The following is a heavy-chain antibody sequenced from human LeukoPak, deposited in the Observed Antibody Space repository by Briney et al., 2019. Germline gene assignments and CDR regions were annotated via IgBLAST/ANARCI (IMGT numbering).Heavy chain of an antibody. D-gene: IGHD1-26*01. CDR3: ASRTRYSGSYLTFDY. Sequence: SETLSLTCTVSGGSISSSSYYWGWIRQPPGKGLEWIGSIYYSGRTYYNPSLKSRVTISVYTSKNQFSLKLSSVTAADTAVYYCASRTRYSGSYLTFDYWGQGTLVTVSS. V-gene: IGHV4-39*01. J-gene: IGHJ4*02. CDR1: GGSISSSSYY. CDR2: IYYSGRT.